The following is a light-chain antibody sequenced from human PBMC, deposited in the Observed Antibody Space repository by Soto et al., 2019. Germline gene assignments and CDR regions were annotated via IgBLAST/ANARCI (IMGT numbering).Light chain of an antibody. V-gene: IGKV3-11*01. CDR3: QQRSNWPLT. CDR2: DAS. J-gene: IGKJ3*01. CDR1: QSVYTY. Sequence: EIVLTQSPATLSLSPGERASLSCRASQSVYTYLAWYQQKPGQAPRLLIYDASNRATGIPARFSGSGSGTDFTLTISSLEPEDFAVYYCQQRSNWPLTFGHGTKVDIK.